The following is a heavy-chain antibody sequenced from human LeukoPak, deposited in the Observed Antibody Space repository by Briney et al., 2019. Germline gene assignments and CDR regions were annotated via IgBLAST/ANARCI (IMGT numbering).Heavy chain of an antibody. CDR2: YYRSKWYN. J-gene: IGHJ4*02. D-gene: IGHD6-19*01. CDR3: ARVSGWYASVYFDY. V-gene: IGHV6-1*01. Sequence: YYRSKWYNDYAVSVKSRITINPDTSKNQFSLQLNSVTPEDTAVYYCARVSGWYASVYFDYWGQGTLVTVSS.